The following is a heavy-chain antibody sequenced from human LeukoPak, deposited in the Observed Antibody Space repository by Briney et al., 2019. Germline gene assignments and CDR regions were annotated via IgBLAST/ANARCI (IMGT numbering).Heavy chain of an antibody. Sequence: PSETLSLTCTVSGGSISSSSYYWGWIRQPPGRGLEGIGSIYYSGSTSYNPSLKSRVTISVDTSKNQFSLKLSSVTAADTAVYYCARVGGEGYCSSTSCRTVTHYYYYMDVWGKGTTVTVSS. J-gene: IGHJ6*03. CDR1: GGSISSSSYY. D-gene: IGHD2-2*01. CDR2: IYYSGST. V-gene: IGHV4-39*07. CDR3: ARVGGEGYCSSTSCRTVTHYYYYMDV.